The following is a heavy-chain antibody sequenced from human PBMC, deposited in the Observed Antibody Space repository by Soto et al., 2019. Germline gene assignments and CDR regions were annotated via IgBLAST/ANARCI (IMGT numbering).Heavy chain of an antibody. Sequence: GGSLRLSCAASGFTFSSYAMHWVRQAPGKGLEWVAVISYDGSNKYYADSVKGRFTISRDNSKNTLYLQMNSLRAEDTAVYYCARVAGTPDYYYYGMDVWGQGTTVTVSS. CDR1: GFTFSSYA. CDR3: ARVAGTPDYYYYGMDV. CDR2: ISYDGSNK. D-gene: IGHD1-1*01. V-gene: IGHV3-30-3*01. J-gene: IGHJ6*02.